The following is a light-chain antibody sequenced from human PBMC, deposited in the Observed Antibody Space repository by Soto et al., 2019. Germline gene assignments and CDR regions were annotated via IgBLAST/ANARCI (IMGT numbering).Light chain of an antibody. CDR3: QLSQQRSSWPPIA. Sequence: DIVLTQSPATLSLPPANRFTLSCIANERISRSLAWYQQKPGQPPRILIYDASFRATGIPERFSGSGSGTDFTLSISSLEPEDFAVYYCQLSQQRSSWPPIAFGQGTRLEIK. CDR2: DAS. V-gene: IGKV3-11*01. CDR1: ERISRS. J-gene: IGKJ5*01.